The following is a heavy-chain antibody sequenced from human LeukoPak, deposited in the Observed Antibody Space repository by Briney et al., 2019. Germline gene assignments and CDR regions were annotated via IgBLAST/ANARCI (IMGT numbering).Heavy chain of an antibody. Sequence: ASVKVSCKASGYTFTSYHMHWVRRAPGQGLEWMGIINPSSGISTYAQKFQGRVTMTRDTFTSTVYMELSSLKSEDTAVYYCARAQLWFGELFSAWFDPWGQGSLVTVSS. D-gene: IGHD3-10*01. J-gene: IGHJ5*02. CDR1: GYTFTSYH. V-gene: IGHV1-46*01. CDR3: ARAQLWFGELFSAWFDP. CDR2: INPSSGIS.